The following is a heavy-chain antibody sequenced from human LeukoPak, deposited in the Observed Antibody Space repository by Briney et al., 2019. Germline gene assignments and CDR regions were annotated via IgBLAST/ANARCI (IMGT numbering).Heavy chain of an antibody. CDR2: ISSSGSTI. CDR1: GFTFSSYS. CDR3: ARDLDGYNYNYFDY. D-gene: IGHD5-24*01. Sequence: GGSLRLSCAASGFTFSSYSMNWVRQAPGKGLEWVSYISSSGSTIYYADSVKGRFTISRDNAKNSLYLQMNSLRAEDTAVYYCARDLDGYNYNYFDYWGQGTLVTVSS. V-gene: IGHV3-48*04. J-gene: IGHJ4*02.